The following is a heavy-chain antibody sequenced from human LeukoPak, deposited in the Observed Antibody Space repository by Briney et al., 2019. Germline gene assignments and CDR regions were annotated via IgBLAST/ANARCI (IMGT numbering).Heavy chain of an antibody. CDR1: GFTFSGYW. Sequence: AGGSLRLSCAASGFTFSGYWMTWVRQAPGKGLEWVANIKEDGSEKFYVDSVKGRFTISRDNAKNSLYLQMNSLKAEDTAVYYCARVGLGVGSGKKASGFDPWGQGILVTVSS. D-gene: IGHD3-10*01. V-gene: IGHV3-7*01. J-gene: IGHJ5*02. CDR3: ARVGLGVGSGKKASGFDP. CDR2: IKEDGSEK.